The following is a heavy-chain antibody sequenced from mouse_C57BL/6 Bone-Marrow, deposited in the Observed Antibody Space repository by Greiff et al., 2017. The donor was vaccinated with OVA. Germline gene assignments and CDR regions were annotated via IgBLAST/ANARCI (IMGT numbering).Heavy chain of an antibody. V-gene: IGHV5-4*01. J-gene: IGHJ1*03. Sequence: EVKVVESGGGLAKPGGSLKLSCAASGFTFSSYAMSWVRQTPEKRLEWVATISDGGSYTYYPDNVKGRFTISRDNAKNNLYLQMSHLKSEDTAMYYCAREGGLLPWYFDVWGTGTTVTVSS. CDR3: AREGGLLPWYFDV. D-gene: IGHD3-1*01. CDR1: GFTFSSYA. CDR2: ISDGGSYT.